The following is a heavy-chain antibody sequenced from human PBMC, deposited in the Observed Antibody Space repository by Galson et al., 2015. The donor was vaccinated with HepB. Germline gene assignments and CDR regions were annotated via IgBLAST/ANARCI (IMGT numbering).Heavy chain of an antibody. D-gene: IGHD3-10*01. CDR2: IIPILGIA. J-gene: IGHJ4*02. V-gene: IGHV1-69*04. CDR1: GGTFSSYT. Sequence: SVKVSCKASGGTFSSYTISWVRQAPGQGLEWMGRIIPILGIANYAQKFQGRVTITADKSTSTAYMELSSLRSEDTAVYYCARDRENDYYGSGRGLGQFDYWGQGTLVTVSS. CDR3: ARDRENDYYGSGRGLGQFDY.